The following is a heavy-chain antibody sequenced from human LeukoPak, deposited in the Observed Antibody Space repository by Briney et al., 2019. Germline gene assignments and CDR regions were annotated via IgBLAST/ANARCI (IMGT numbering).Heavy chain of an antibody. CDR2: IYYSGST. Sequence: SETLSLTCTVYGGTISSSSYHWGWIRQPPGKGLEWIGSIYYSGSTYYNPSLKSRVTISVDTSKNQFSLKLSSVTAADTAVYYCARDYGRPGRLDYWGQGTLVTVSS. CDR3: ARDYGRPGRLDY. D-gene: IGHD4-17*01. CDR1: GGTISSSSYH. J-gene: IGHJ4*02. V-gene: IGHV4-39*01.